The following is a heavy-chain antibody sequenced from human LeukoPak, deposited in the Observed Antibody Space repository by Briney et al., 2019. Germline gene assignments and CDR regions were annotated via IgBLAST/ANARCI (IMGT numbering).Heavy chain of an antibody. Sequence: GASVKVSCKASGYTFTGYYMHWVRQAPGQGLEWMGWINPNSGGTNYAQKLQGRVTMTEDTSTDTAYMELSSLRSEDTAVYYCATAPGYCSGGSCYLLDPWGQGTLVTVSS. CDR2: INPNSGGT. V-gene: IGHV1-2*02. D-gene: IGHD2-15*01. CDR3: ATAPGYCSGGSCYLLDP. CDR1: GYTFTGYY. J-gene: IGHJ5*02.